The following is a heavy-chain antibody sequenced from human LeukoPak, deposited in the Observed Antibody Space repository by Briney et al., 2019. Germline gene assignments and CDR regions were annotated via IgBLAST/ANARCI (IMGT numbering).Heavy chain of an antibody. Sequence: SETLPLTCTVSGGSISSYYWSWIRQPAGKGLEWIGRIYTSGSTNYYPSLKSRVTMSVDTSKNRFSLKLSSVTAADTAVYYCARGGTVGLGRGYFDYWGQGTLVTVSS. CDR3: ARGGTVGLGRGYFDY. D-gene: IGHD1-26*01. CDR1: GGSISSYY. J-gene: IGHJ4*02. V-gene: IGHV4-4*07. CDR2: IYTSGST.